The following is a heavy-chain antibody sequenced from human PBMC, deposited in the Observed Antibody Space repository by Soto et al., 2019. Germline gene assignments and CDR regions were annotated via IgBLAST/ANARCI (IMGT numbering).Heavy chain of an antibody. V-gene: IGHV4-34*01. CDR3: ANAGGYYYGSGSSSRATLYMDV. J-gene: IGHJ6*03. CDR2: INHSGST. CDR1: GGSFSGYY. Sequence: QVQLQQWGAGLLKPSETLSLTCAVYGGSFSGYYWSWIRQPPGKGLAWIGEINHSGSTNYNPSLNSRVSISLDTPKSPCCVKPSSVTAAATAVYYCANAGGYYYGSGSSSRATLYMDVWGKGTTGSVFS. D-gene: IGHD3-10*01.